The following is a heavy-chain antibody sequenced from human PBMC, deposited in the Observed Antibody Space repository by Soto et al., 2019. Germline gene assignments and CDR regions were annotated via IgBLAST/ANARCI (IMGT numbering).Heavy chain of an antibody. Sequence: EVQLVESGGGVVQPGGSPRLSCTASGFTFNTHWMHWVRQAPGKGLVWVSRIYFDGSTTNYADSVKGRLTVSRDNAKNTEYLHVKTLRDEDTAVYYCARGGATGVDYWGQGTLVPVSS. J-gene: IGHJ4*02. CDR2: IYFDGSTT. CDR3: ARGGATGVDY. D-gene: IGHD1-26*01. CDR1: GFTFNTHW. V-gene: IGHV3-74*01.